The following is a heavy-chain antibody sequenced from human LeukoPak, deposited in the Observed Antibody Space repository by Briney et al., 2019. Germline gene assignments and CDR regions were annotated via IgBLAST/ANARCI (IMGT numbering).Heavy chain of an antibody. Sequence: RASVKVSCKASGGTFSSYAISWVRQAPGQGLEWMGGIIPIFGTANYAQKFQGRVTITADESTSTAYMELSSLRSEDTAVYYCARVDIGYYYYGMDVWGQGTTVTVSS. CDR1: GGTFSSYA. J-gene: IGHJ6*02. CDR2: IIPIFGTA. D-gene: IGHD5-12*01. CDR3: ARVDIGYYYYGMDV. V-gene: IGHV1-69*13.